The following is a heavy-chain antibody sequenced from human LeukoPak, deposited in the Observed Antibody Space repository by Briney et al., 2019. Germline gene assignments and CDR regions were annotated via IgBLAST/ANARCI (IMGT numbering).Heavy chain of an antibody. J-gene: IGHJ6*03. D-gene: IGHD2-8*01. CDR3: ARDPGYCTNGVCYYYYYYMDV. Sequence: ASVKVSCKASGYTFTSYDINWVRQATEQGLEWMGWMNPNSGNTGYAQKFQGRVTMTRNTSIGTAYMELSSLRSEDTAVYYCARDPGYCTNGVCYYYYYYMDVWGKGTTVTISS. CDR1: GYTFTSYD. CDR2: MNPNSGNT. V-gene: IGHV1-8*01.